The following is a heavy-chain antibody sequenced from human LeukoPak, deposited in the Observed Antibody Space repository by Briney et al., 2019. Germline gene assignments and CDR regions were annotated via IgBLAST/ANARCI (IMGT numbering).Heavy chain of an antibody. CDR3: AREETGESYYFDY. J-gene: IGHJ4*02. V-gene: IGHV3-33*01. D-gene: IGHD7-27*01. Sequence: GGSLRLSCAASGFTFSSYGMRWVRQAPGKGLEWVAVIWYDGSNKYYADSVKGRFTISRDNSKNTLYLQMNSLRAEDTAVYYCAREETGESYYFDYWGQGTLDTVSS. CDR1: GFTFSSYG. CDR2: IWYDGSNK.